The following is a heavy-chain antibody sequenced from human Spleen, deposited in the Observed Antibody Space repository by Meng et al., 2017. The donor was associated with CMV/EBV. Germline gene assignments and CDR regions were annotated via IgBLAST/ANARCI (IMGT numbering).Heavy chain of an antibody. V-gene: IGHV4-34*01. J-gene: IGHJ4*02. CDR1: GGSFSGYY. D-gene: IGHD3-10*01. CDR2: INHSGST. CDR3: ARGLRKGGLPYGIREDY. Sequence: SETLSLTCAVYGGSFSGYYWSWIRQPPGKGLEWIGEINHSGSTNYNPSLKSRVTISVDTSKDQFSLKLSSVTAADTAVYYCARGLRKGGLPYGIREDYWGQGTLVTVSS.